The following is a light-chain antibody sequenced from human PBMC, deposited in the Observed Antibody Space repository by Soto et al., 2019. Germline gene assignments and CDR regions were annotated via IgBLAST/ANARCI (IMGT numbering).Light chain of an antibody. CDR2: SAS. Sequence: DMQMTQSPSSLSASVGDRVTITCRAGQGLGNFLAWYQQKPGKAPRLLVYSASTLQRGVPSRFSGSGSWTEFTLAINVLQPEDVATYYGQRYRGAPLSLGGGNRVDI. J-gene: IGKJ4*01. CDR3: QRYRGAPLS. CDR1: QGLGNF. V-gene: IGKV1-27*01.